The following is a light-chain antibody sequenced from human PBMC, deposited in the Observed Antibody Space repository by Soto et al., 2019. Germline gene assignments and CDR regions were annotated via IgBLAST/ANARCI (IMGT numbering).Light chain of an antibody. J-gene: IGLJ1*01. Sequence: QSVLTQPASVSGSPGESITISCTGTSSDVGHYNYVSWYQQHPGKAPKLMIYDVSNRPSGVSNRFSGSKSGYTASLTISGLLAEDEADYYCNSHTTSNTQVFAPGTKVTVL. V-gene: IGLV2-14*03. CDR2: DVS. CDR3: NSHTTSNTQV. CDR1: SSDVGHYNY.